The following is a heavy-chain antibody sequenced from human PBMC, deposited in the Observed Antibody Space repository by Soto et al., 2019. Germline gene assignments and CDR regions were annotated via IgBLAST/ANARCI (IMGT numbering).Heavy chain of an antibody. CDR1: GFTFNLYG. V-gene: IGHV3-30*18. CDR3: AKARTQQLVLDELDY. D-gene: IGHD6-13*01. Sequence: PGGSLRLSCAASGFTFNLYGMHWVRQAPGKGLEWVAAIAKDGSRTYYADSVKGRFTISRDNSKNTLSLQMNSLRAEDTAIYYCAKARTQQLVLDELDYWGQGSLVTVSS. J-gene: IGHJ4*02. CDR2: IAKDGSRT.